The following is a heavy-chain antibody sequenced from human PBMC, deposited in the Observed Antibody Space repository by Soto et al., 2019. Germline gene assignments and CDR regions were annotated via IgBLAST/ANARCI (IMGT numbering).Heavy chain of an antibody. D-gene: IGHD6-19*01. CDR1: GFTFSSYA. J-gene: IGHJ6*02. V-gene: IGHV3-30-3*01. CDR3: ARGRIAVAIYYGMDV. Sequence: QVQLVESGGGVVQPGRSLRLSCAASGFTFSSYAMHWVRQATGKGLEWVAVISYDGSNKYYADSVKGRFTISRDNSKNTLYLQMNSLRAEDTAVYYCARGRIAVAIYYGMDVWGQGTTVTVSS. CDR2: ISYDGSNK.